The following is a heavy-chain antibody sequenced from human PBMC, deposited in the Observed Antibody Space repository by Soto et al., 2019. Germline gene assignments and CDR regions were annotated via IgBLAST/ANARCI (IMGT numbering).Heavy chain of an antibody. V-gene: IGHV3-30*18. J-gene: IGHJ3*02. D-gene: IGHD5-18*01. CDR2: ISDDGSNK. Sequence: QVQLVESGGGVVQPGRSLRLSRAASGFTFRTSGMHWVRQAPGKGLEWVAVISDDGSNKYNIASVEGRFTISRDNSKNTLYLQMNSLRTEDTAVYYCAKGGGYSYGTNDAFDIWGQGTMVTVSS. CDR3: AKGGGYSYGTNDAFDI. CDR1: GFTFRTSG.